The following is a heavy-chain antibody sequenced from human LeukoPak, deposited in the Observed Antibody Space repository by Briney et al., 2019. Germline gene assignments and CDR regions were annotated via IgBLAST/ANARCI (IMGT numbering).Heavy chain of an antibody. D-gene: IGHD2-2*01. CDR3: ARHFSPLPIVVVPAAIDY. CDR2: IYYSGST. V-gene: IGHV4-39*01. J-gene: IGHJ4*02. Sequence: SETLSLTCTVSGGSISSSSYYWGWIRQPPGKGLEWIGSIYYSGSTYYNPSLKSRVTISVDTSKNQFSLKPSSVTAADTAVYYCARHFSPLPIVVVPAAIDYWGQGTLVTVSS. CDR1: GGSISSSSYY.